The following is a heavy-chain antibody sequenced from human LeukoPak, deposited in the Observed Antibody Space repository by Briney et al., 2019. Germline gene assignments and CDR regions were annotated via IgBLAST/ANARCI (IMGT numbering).Heavy chain of an antibody. V-gene: IGHV3-9*01. Sequence: GGSLRLSCAASGFTFNDHAMYWVRQAPGKGLEWVSGINWNSDNIGYADSVRGRFTISRDDAKNSLFLQMNSLRVEDTALYYCARASYYYDTTGLGAVDIWGQGTKVTV. CDR2: INWNSDNI. D-gene: IGHD3-22*01. CDR1: GFTFNDHA. CDR3: ARASYYYDTTGLGAVDI. J-gene: IGHJ3*02.